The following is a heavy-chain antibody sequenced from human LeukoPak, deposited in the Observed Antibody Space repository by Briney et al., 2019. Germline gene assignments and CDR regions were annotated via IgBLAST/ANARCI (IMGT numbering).Heavy chain of an antibody. CDR1: GYRFTSYW. Sequence: GESLKISCKGSGYRFTSYWIGWVRQMPGKGLEWMGIIYPGDSDTRYSPSFQGQVTISADKSISTAYLQWSSLKASDTAMYYCARHSQASYYYDSSGHRPYYYYYMGVWGKGTTVTVSS. CDR3: ARHSQASYYYDSSGHRPYYYYYMGV. V-gene: IGHV5-51*01. J-gene: IGHJ6*03. CDR2: IYPGDSDT. D-gene: IGHD3-22*01.